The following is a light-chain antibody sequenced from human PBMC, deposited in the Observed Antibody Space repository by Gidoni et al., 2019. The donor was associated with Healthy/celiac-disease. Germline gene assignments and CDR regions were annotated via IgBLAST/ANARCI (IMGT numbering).Light chain of an antibody. CDR2: AAS. CDR1: QSASSS. V-gene: IGKV3-11*01. Sequence: ELVLTHSPATPSLSPGERATLSCRAGQSASSSLVRYQQKPGLAPRLLICAASNGATGIPAGCSGRGPGTDFALTSSSLEPEDLAVYYCQQRSNRPWTFGQGAKVEIK. J-gene: IGKJ1*01. CDR3: QQRSNRPWT.